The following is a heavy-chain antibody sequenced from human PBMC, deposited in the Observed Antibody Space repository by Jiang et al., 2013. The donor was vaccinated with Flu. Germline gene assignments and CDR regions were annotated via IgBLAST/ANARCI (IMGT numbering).Heavy chain of an antibody. CDR3: TMSRSVGATSYAFDI. V-gene: IGHV5-51*01. J-gene: IGHJ3*02. D-gene: IGHD1-26*01. CDR2: IYPGDSDP. Sequence: RQMPGKGLEWMGIIYPGDSDPRYSPSFQGQVTISADKSISTAYLQWSSLKASDTAMYYCTMSRSVGATSYAFDIWGQGTMVTVSS.